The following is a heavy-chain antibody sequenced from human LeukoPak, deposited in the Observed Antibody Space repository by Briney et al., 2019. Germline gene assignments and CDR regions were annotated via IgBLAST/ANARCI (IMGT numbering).Heavy chain of an antibody. CDR1: GYTFTGYY. V-gene: IGHV1-2*02. CDR3: ARDYPKGCSGGSCYSVFDY. J-gene: IGHJ4*02. D-gene: IGHD2-15*01. CDR2: INHNSGGA. Sequence: ASVKVSCKASGYTFTGYYMHWVRQAPGQGLEWMGWINHNSGGANYAQKFQGRVTMTRDTSISTAYMELSRLTSDDTAVYYCARDYPKGCSGGSCYSVFDYWGQGTLVTVSS.